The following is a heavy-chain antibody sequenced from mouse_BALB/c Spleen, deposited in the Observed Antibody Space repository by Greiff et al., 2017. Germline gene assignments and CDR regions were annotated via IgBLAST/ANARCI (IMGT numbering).Heavy chain of an antibody. D-gene: IGHD1-1*01. CDR3: GRSDYGSSYYFDY. CDR1: GYTFTSYW. J-gene: IGHJ2*01. CDR2: IYPGSGST. Sequence: LQQPGSELVRPGASVKLSCKASGYTFTSYWMHWVKQRPGQGLEWIGNIYPGSGSTNYDEKFKGKATLTVDKSSSTAHMELLSLTSEDSAVYYCGRSDYGSSYYFDYWGQGTTLTVSA. V-gene: IGHV1S22*01.